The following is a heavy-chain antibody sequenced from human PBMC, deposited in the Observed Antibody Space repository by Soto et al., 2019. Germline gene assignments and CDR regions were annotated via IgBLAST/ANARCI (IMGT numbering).Heavy chain of an antibody. J-gene: IGHJ3*02. CDR3: ASEYYDYVWGSYRLGAFDI. Sequence: SETLSLTCAVSGGSFSSGGYSWSWIRQPPGKGLEWIGYIYHSGSTYYNPSLKSRVTISVDRSKNQFSLKLSSVTAADTAVYYCASEYYDYVWGSYRLGAFDIWGQGTMVT. CDR1: GGSFSSGGYS. D-gene: IGHD3-16*02. CDR2: IYHSGST. V-gene: IGHV4-30-2*01.